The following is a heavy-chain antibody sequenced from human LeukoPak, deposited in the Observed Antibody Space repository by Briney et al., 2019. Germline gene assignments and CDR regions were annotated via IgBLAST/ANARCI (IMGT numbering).Heavy chain of an antibody. CDR1: GGSISSSSHY. V-gene: IGHV4-39*01. D-gene: IGHD7-27*01. CDR3: GRPTMGTFGNDAFDI. Sequence: SETLSLTCAVSGGSISSSSHYWGWIRQPPGKGLEWIGSIYYGDTTYYNPSLKSRVTISVDTSKNQFSLKLTSVTAADTAVYYCGRPTMGTFGNDAFDIWGQGTMVIVSS. J-gene: IGHJ3*02. CDR2: IYYGDTT.